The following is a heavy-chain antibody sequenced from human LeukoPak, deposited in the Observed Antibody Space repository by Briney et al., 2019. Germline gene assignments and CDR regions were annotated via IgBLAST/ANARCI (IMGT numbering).Heavy chain of an antibody. V-gene: IGHV4-38-2*01. Sequence: SETLSLTCAVSGYSISSGYYWGWIRQPPGKGLEWIGSIYHSGSTYYNPSLKSRVTISVDTYKNQFSLKLSSVTAADTAVYYCARGGYDFWSGYYPPLDYWGQGTLVTVSS. CDR3: ARGGYDFWSGYYPPLDY. J-gene: IGHJ4*02. CDR2: IYHSGST. CDR1: GYSISSGYY. D-gene: IGHD3-3*01.